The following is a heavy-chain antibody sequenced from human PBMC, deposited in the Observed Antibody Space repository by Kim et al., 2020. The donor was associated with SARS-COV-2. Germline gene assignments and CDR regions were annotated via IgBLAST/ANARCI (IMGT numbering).Heavy chain of an antibody. CDR1: GFTFSSYA. D-gene: IGHD6-13*01. CDR2: ISGSGGST. V-gene: IGHV3-23*01. Sequence: GGSLRLSCAASGFTFSSYAMSWVRQAPGKGLEWVSAISGSGGSTYYADSVKGRFTISRDNSKTTLHLQMNSLRAEDTAVYYCARIAAADCFDYWGQGTLVTVSS. CDR3: ARIAAADCFDY. J-gene: IGHJ4*02.